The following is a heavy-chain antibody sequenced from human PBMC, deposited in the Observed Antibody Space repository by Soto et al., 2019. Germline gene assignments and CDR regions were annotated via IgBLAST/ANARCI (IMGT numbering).Heavy chain of an antibody. J-gene: IGHJ4*02. CDR2: INPSGGST. D-gene: IGHD3-3*01. CDR1: GGTFSSYT. Sequence: ASVKVSCKASGGTFSSYTISWVRQAPGQGLEWMGIINPSGGSTSYAQKFQGRVTMTRDTSTSTVYMELSSLRSEDTAVYHCARDVKTYYDFWSGYWEFDYWGQGTLVTVSS. V-gene: IGHV1-46*01. CDR3: ARDVKTYYDFWSGYWEFDY.